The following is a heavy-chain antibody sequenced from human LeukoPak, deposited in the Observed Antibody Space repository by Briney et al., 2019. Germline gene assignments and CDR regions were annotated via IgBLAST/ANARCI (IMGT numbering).Heavy chain of an antibody. Sequence: ASVKVSCKASGYTFTGYYIHWVRQAPGQGLEWMGWINPNSGGTNYAQKFQGRVTMTRDTSITTAYMELSRLRSDDTAVYYCARDTSREYSSSCAYWGQGTLVTVSS. J-gene: IGHJ4*02. CDR1: GYTFTGYY. D-gene: IGHD6-13*01. CDR2: INPNSGGT. CDR3: ARDTSREYSSSCAY. V-gene: IGHV1-2*02.